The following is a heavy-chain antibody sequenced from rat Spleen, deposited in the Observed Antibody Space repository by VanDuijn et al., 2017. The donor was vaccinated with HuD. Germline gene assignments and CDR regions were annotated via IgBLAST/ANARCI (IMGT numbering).Heavy chain of an antibody. V-gene: IGHV5-46*01. Sequence: EVQLVESGGGLVQPGRSMKLSCAASGFTFSSFAMAWVRQAPKKGLEWVATITSGGTNTYYADSVKGRFTISRDIAKSTLYLQMNSLRSEDTATYYCTRPMALNWFAYWGQGTLVTVSS. J-gene: IGHJ3*01. D-gene: IGHD1-3*01. CDR1: GFTFSSFA. CDR2: ITSGGTNT. CDR3: TRPMALNWFAY.